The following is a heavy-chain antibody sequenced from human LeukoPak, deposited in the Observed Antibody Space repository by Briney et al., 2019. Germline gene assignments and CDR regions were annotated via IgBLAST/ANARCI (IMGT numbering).Heavy chain of an antibody. J-gene: IGHJ4*02. CDR3: AREGGPRLVLRYFDY. CDR1: GYTFTSYD. Sequence: ASVKVSCKASGYTFTSYDINWARQATGQGLEWMGWMNPNSGNTGYAQEFQGRVTMTRNTSISTAYMELSSLRSEDTAVYYCAREGGPRLVLRYFDYWGQGTLVTVSS. V-gene: IGHV1-8*01. CDR2: MNPNSGNT. D-gene: IGHD6-19*01.